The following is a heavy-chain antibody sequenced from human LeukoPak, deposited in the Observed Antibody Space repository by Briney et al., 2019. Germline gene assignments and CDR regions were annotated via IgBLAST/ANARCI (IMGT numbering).Heavy chain of an antibody. J-gene: IGHJ3*02. CDR2: ISSSSSYI. CDR3: ARDISSGDVDIVAIDAFDI. V-gene: IGHV3-21*01. Sequence: GGSLRLSCAASGFTFSSYSMNWVRQAPGKGLEWVSSISSSSSYIYYADSVKGRFTISRDNAKNSLYLQMNSLRAEDTAVYYCARDISSGDVDIVAIDAFDIWGQGTIVTVSS. D-gene: IGHD5-12*01. CDR1: GFTFSSYS.